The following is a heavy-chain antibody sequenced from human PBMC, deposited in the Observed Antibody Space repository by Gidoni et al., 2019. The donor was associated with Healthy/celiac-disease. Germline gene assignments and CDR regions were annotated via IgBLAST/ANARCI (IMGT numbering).Heavy chain of an antibody. J-gene: IGHJ4*02. CDR1: GFTFSSYA. D-gene: IGHD6-19*01. CDR2: ISYDGSNK. Sequence: QVQLVESGGGVVQPGRSLRLSCAASGFTFSSYAMHWVRPAPGKGLEWVAVISYDGSNKYYADSVKGRFTISRDNSKNTLYLQMNSLRAEDTAVYYCARDREQQWLVLGMFDYWGQGTLVTVSS. CDR3: ARDREQQWLVLGMFDY. V-gene: IGHV3-30*04.